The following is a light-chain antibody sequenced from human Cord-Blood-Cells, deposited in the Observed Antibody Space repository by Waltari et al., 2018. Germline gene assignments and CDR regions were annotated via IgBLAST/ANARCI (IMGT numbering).Light chain of an antibody. CDR3: SSYTSSSTFGV. CDR2: DVS. J-gene: IGLJ2*01. Sequence: QSALTQPASVSGSPGQSITISCTGTSSDVGGYNYVSWYQQHPGKAPKLMIYDVSKRPSGVSNRFSGSKSDNTASLTISGLQAEDEADYYCSSYTSSSTFGVFGGGTKLTVL. CDR1: SSDVGGYNY. V-gene: IGLV2-14*01.